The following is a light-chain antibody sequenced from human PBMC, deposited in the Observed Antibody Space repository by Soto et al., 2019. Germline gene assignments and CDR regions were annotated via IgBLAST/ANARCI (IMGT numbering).Light chain of an antibody. V-gene: IGKV1D-12*01. CDR3: QQANSFPWT. Sequence: DLQMTQSPSSVSASLGDRVTITCRASQDISGWLAWFQQKPGKAPNLLIYSASTLQSGVPSRFSGSGYGTDFTLTIDSLQPEDFATYYCQQANSFPWTFGQGTKVELK. CDR2: SAS. J-gene: IGKJ1*01. CDR1: QDISGW.